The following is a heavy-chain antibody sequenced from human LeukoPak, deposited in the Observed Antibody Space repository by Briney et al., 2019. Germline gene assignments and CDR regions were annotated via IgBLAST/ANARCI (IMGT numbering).Heavy chain of an antibody. V-gene: IGHV3-64*01. Sequence: GGSLRLSCAASGFTFSSYAMHWVRQAPGKGLEYVSAISSNGGSTYYANSVKGRFTISRDNSKNTLYLQMGSLRAEDMAVYYCAREELASGYGCVAYWGQGTLVTVSS. D-gene: IGHD5-12*01. CDR2: ISSNGGST. CDR3: AREELASGYGCVAY. J-gene: IGHJ4*02. CDR1: GFTFSSYA.